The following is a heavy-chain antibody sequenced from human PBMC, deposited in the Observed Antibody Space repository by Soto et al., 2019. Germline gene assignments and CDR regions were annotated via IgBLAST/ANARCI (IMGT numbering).Heavy chain of an antibody. Sequence: ASVKVSCKASGYTFTTYAFNWVRQAPGQGLEWMGWISAYSGNTNYAQKLQGRVTMTTDPSTSTAYMELRSLRSDDTAVYYCARVLYTTSWTGVDYWGQGTRVTVSS. CDR2: ISAYSGNT. CDR1: GYTFTTYA. V-gene: IGHV1-18*01. D-gene: IGHD6-13*01. CDR3: ARVLYTTSWTGVDY. J-gene: IGHJ4*02.